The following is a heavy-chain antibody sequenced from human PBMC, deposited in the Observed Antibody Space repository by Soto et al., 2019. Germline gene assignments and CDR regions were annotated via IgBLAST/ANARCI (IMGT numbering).Heavy chain of an antibody. CDR3: AKDMIGLPRSAYYYYGMDV. D-gene: IGHD3-10*02. Sequence: PGGSLRLSCAASGFTFSSYAMHWVRQAPGKGLEWVAVISYDGSNKYYADSVKGRFTISRDNSKNTLYLQMNSLRAEDTALYYCAKDMIGLPRSAYYYYGMDVWGQGTTVTVSS. V-gene: IGHV3-30-3*01. CDR2: ISYDGSNK. CDR1: GFTFSSYA. J-gene: IGHJ6*02.